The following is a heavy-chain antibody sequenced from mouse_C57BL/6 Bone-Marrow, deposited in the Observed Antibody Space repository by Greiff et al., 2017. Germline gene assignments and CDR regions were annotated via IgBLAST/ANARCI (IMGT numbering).Heavy chain of an antibody. V-gene: IGHV1-47*01. CDR2: FHPYNDDT. D-gene: IGHD1-1*01. CDR1: GYTFTTYP. J-gene: IGHJ3*01. Sequence: QVQLQQSGAELVKPGASVKMSCKASGYTFTTYPIAWMKQNHGKSLEWIGNFHPYNDDTKYNEKFKGMATLTVEKSSSTVYLELSRLTSDDSAVYDCARGGDYGSQCAYWGQGTLGTVSA. CDR3: ARGGDYGSQCAY.